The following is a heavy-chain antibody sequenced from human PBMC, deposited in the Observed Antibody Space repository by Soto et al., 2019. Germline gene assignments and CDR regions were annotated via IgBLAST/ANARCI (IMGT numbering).Heavy chain of an antibody. CDR1: GFTFSTYW. J-gene: IGHJ4*02. V-gene: IGHV3-74*01. CDR3: ARDLAGVDDS. D-gene: IGHD7-27*01. Sequence: EVQLVESGGGLVQPGGSLRLSCAASGFTFSTYWMHWVRQVPGKGLVWVSRVNPDGTTTNYAASVKGRFTISRDNAKTTLHLQMNSLSGADPAVYFCARDLAGVDDSWGQGTLVTVSS. CDR2: VNPDGTTT.